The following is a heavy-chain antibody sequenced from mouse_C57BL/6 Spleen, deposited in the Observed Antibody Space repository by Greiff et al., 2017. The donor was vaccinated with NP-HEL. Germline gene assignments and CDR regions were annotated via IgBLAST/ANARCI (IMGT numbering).Heavy chain of an antibody. CDR2: ISYDGSN. D-gene: IGHD1-1*01. Sequence: EVKLMESGPGLVKPSQSLSLTCSVTGYSITSGYYWNWIRQFPGNKLEWMGYISYDGSNNYNPSLKNRISITRDTSKNQFFLKLNSVTTEDTATYYCATYYYGVGAWFAYWGQGTLVTVSA. CDR1: GYSITSGYY. J-gene: IGHJ3*01. CDR3: ATYYYGVGAWFAY. V-gene: IGHV3-6*01.